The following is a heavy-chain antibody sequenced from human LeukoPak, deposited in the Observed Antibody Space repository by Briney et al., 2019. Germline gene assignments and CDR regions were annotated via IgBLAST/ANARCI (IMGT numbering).Heavy chain of an antibody. Sequence: ASVKVSCKASGYTFTSYDINWVRQATGQGLEWMGWMNPNSGNTGYAQKFQGRVTMTRNTSISTAYMELSSLRSEDTAVYYCARATADCTNGVCYGLWFDPWGQGTLVTVSP. CDR1: GYTFTSYD. D-gene: IGHD2-8*01. CDR3: ARATADCTNGVCYGLWFDP. CDR2: MNPNSGNT. V-gene: IGHV1-8*01. J-gene: IGHJ5*02.